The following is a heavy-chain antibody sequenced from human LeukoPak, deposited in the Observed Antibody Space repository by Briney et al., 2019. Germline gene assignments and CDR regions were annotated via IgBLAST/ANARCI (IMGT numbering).Heavy chain of an antibody. CDR2: ISYDGSNK. J-gene: IGHJ4*02. D-gene: IGHD6-6*01. CDR1: GFTFSSYG. CDR3: AKDKSSSSSSGLKYYFDY. Sequence: GRSLRLSCAASGFTFSSYGMHWVRQAPGKGLEWVAVISYDGSNKYYADSVKGRFTISRDNSKNTLYLQMNSLRAEDTAVYYCAKDKSSSSSSGLKYYFDYWGQGTLVTVSS. V-gene: IGHV3-30*18.